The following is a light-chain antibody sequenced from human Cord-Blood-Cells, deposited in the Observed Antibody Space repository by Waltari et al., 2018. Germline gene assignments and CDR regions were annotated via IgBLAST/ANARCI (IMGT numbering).Light chain of an antibody. V-gene: IGLV3-27*01. CDR3: YSAADNKGV. Sequence: SYELTQPSSVSVSPGQTARITCSGDVLAKKYARWFQQTPGQAPALVIYKDSERPSGIPERFSGSSSGTTVTLTISGAQVEDEADYYCYSAADNKGVFGGGTKLTVL. J-gene: IGLJ3*02. CDR2: KDS. CDR1: VLAKKY.